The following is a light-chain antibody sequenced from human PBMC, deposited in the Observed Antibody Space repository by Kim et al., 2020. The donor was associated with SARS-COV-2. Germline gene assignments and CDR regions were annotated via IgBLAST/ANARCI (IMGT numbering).Light chain of an antibody. V-gene: IGKV1-16*02. J-gene: IGKJ4*01. Sequence: ESVGDRVTITCRASQDISHYLAWFQQQPGKAPKSLIHAASVLQSGVPSKFSGSGSGTDFTLTISSLQPEDFATYYCQQYYSYPQTFGGGTKVDIK. CDR1: QDISHY. CDR3: QQYYSYPQT. CDR2: AAS.